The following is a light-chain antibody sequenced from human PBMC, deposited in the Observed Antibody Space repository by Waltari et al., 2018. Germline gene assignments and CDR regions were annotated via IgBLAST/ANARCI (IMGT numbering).Light chain of an antibody. CDR1: QSVNRK. CDR3: QQYNNWPPYT. V-gene: IGKV3-15*01. CDR2: GAS. Sequence: EIVMTQSPATLSVSPGDRATLSCRASQSVNRKLAWYQQKLGQAPRLLIDGASTRATGIPARFSGSGSGTEFSLTISSLQSEDFAVYYCQQYNNWPPYTFGQGTKLEIK. J-gene: IGKJ2*01.